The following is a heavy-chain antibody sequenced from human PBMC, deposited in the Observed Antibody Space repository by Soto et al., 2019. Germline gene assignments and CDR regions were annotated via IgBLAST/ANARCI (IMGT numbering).Heavy chain of an antibody. J-gene: IGHJ4*02. CDR1: GYTFTSYD. Sequence: ASVKVSCKASGYTFTSYDVHWVRQAPGQRLEWMGWINAGNGNTKYSQEFQGRDTITRDTSASTAYMELSSLRSEDTAVYYCARHKTTGILDYCGQGTLVTVSS. CDR3: ARHKTTGILDY. D-gene: IGHD1-1*01. CDR2: INAGNGNT. V-gene: IGHV1-3*01.